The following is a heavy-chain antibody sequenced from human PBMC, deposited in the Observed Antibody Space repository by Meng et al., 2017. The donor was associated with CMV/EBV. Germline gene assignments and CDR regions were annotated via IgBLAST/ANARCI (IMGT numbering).Heavy chain of an antibody. CDR2: INHSGST. CDR1: GGSFSGYY. D-gene: IGHD3-10*01. J-gene: IGHJ6*02. Sequence: SETLSLTCAVYGGSFSGYYWSWIRQPPGKGLEWIGEINHSGSTNYNPSLKSRVTISVDTSKNQFSLKLSSVTAADTAVYYCARGREYYVSGRCYYYYYYGMDVWGQGTTVTVSS. CDR3: ARGREYYVSGRCYYYYYYGMDV. V-gene: IGHV4-34*01.